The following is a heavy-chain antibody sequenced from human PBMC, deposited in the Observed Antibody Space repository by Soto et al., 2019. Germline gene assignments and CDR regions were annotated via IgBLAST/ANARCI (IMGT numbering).Heavy chain of an antibody. CDR1: GGSISSYY. CDR2: IYYSGST. V-gene: IGHV4-59*01. J-gene: IGHJ5*02. CDR3: ARALYCSGGSCPVVYNWFDP. Sequence: SETLSLTCTVSGGSISSYYWSWIRQPPGKGLEWIGYIYYSGSTNYNPSLKSRVTISVDTSKNQFSLKLSSVTAADTAVYYFARALYCSGGSCPVVYNWFDPWGQGTLVTVSS. D-gene: IGHD2-15*01.